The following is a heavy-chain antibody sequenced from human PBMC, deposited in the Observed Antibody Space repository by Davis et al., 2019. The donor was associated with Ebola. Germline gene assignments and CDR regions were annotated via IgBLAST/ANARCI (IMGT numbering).Heavy chain of an antibody. CDR1: GYTFTSYG. J-gene: IGHJ6*02. CDR2: INPNSGGT. D-gene: IGHD2-15*01. V-gene: IGHV1-2*04. Sequence: ASVKVSCKASGYTFTSYGISWVRQAPGQGLEWMGWINPNSGGTNYAQKFQGWVTMTRDTSISTAYMELSRLRSDDTAVYNCGRGGGIGYYGMDVWGQGTTVTVSS. CDR3: GRGGGIGYYGMDV.